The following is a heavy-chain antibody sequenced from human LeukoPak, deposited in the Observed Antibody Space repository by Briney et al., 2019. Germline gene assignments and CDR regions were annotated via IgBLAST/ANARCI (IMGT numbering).Heavy chain of an antibody. Sequence: SETLSLTCTVSGGSISSYYWSWIRQPPGKGLEWIGEINHSGSTNYNPSLKSRVTISVDTSKNQFSLKLSSVTAADTAVYYCARRGSGSYYMGGYYFDYWGQGTLVTVSS. CDR1: GGSISSYY. J-gene: IGHJ4*02. V-gene: IGHV4-34*01. CDR2: INHSGST. D-gene: IGHD3-10*01. CDR3: ARRGSGSYYMGGYYFDY.